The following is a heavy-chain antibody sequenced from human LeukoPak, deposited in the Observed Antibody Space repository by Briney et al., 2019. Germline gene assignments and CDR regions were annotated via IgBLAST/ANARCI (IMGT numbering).Heavy chain of an antibody. CDR3: ARVDDGAFDY. CDR2: TYSRSKWYN. CDR1: GDSVSSNSVA. Sequence: SQTLSLTCAISGDSVSSNSVAWNWIRQSPSRGLEWLGRTYSRSKWYNDYAVSVKSRITINPDTSKNQFSLRLNSVTPEGTAVYFCARVDDGAFDYWGQGTLVTVSS. V-gene: IGHV6-1*01. J-gene: IGHJ4*02. D-gene: IGHD1-1*01.